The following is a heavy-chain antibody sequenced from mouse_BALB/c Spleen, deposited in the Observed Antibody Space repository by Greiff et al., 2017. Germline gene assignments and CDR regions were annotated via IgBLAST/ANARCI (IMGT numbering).Heavy chain of an antibody. V-gene: IGHV5-9-4*01. CDR3: ARGFPYGNLYYFDY. J-gene: IGHJ2*01. Sequence: EVKVVESGGGLVKPGGSLKLSCAASGFTFSSYAMSWVRQSPEKRLEWVAEISSGGSYTYYPDTVTGRFTISRDNAKNTLYLEMSSLRSEDTAMYCCARGFPYGNLYYFDYWGQGTTLTVSS. CDR2: ISSGGSYT. D-gene: IGHD2-1*01. CDR1: GFTFSSYA.